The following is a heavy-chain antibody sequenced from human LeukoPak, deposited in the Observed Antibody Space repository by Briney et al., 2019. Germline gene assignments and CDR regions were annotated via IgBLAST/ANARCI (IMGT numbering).Heavy chain of an antibody. CDR2: IKQDGSEK. J-gene: IGHJ6*02. CDR3: ARDGKDSSGWYGDYYYGIDV. Sequence: PGGSLRLSCAASRFTFSSYWMSWVRQAPGNGLEWVANIKQDGSEKYYVDSVKGRFTISRDNAKNSLYLQMNSLRAEDTAVYYCARDGKDSSGWYGDYYYGIDVWGLRTTVTVSS. V-gene: IGHV3-7*01. D-gene: IGHD6-19*01. CDR1: RFTFSSYW.